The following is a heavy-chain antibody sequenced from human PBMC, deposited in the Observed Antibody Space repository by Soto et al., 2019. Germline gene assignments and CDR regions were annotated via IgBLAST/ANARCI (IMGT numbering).Heavy chain of an antibody. V-gene: IGHV4-59*01. CDR3: ATGGGSSPPRY. D-gene: IGHD3-16*01. J-gene: IGHJ4*02. CDR2: IYDSGSP. CDR1: GGSISVYY. Sequence: SETLSLTCTSSGGSISVYYWSWIRQPPGQALGWIGYIYDSGSPYYNPSLRSRVIISADTSKTQISLKLTSATAAAPAVSYCATGGGSSPPRYWGRGTLVTVSS.